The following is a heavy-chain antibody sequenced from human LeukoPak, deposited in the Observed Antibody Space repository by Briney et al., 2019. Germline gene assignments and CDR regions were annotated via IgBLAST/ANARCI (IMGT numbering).Heavy chain of an antibody. Sequence: ASETLSLTCTVSGDSISNYYWSWIRQPAGKGLEWTGRTYTSGSTNYNPSLRSRVTMSVDTSKNQFSLRLSSVTSADTAVYYCAGDSRSVAGLDYWGQGTLVTVSS. CDR1: GDSISNYY. J-gene: IGHJ4*02. CDR3: AGDSRSVAGLDY. V-gene: IGHV4-4*07. CDR2: TYTSGST. D-gene: IGHD6-19*01.